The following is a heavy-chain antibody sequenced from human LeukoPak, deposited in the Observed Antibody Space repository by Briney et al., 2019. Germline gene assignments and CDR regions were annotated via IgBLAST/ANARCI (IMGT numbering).Heavy chain of an antibody. Sequence: GESLKISCKGSGYTFTNYWISWVRQMPGKGLEWMGRIDPSDSYTNYSPSFQGHVTISADKSISTACLQWSSLKASDTAMYYCARDISGYFDYWGQGSLVTFSS. CDR2: IDPSDSYT. CDR3: ARDISGYFDY. J-gene: IGHJ4*02. V-gene: IGHV5-10-1*01. D-gene: IGHD3-22*01. CDR1: GYTFTNYW.